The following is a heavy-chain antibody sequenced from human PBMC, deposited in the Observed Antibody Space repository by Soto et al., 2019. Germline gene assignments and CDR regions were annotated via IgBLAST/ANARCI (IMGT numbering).Heavy chain of an antibody. CDR1: GFTFSSYD. Sequence: PGGSLRLSCAASGFTFSSYDMHWVRQVTGKGLEWVSAIGTAGDPYYPGSVKGRFTISRENAKNSLYLQMNSLRAGDTAVYYCARADPYCSGGSCYPDYYYGMEVWGQGTTVTV. J-gene: IGHJ6*02. D-gene: IGHD2-15*01. CDR3: ARADPYCSGGSCYPDYYYGMEV. CDR2: IGTAGDP. V-gene: IGHV3-13*05.